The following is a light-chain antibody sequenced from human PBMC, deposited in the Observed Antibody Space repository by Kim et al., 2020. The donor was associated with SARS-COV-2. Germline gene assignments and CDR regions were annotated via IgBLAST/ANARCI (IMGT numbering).Light chain of an antibody. CDR3: SSYTSSSTLGVV. CDR2: DVS. Sequence: SIPISCTGTSSDVGGYNYVSWYQQHPGKAPKLMIYDVSNRPSGVSNRFSGSKSGNTASLTISGLQAEDEADYYCSSYTSSSTLGVVFGGGTQLTVL. V-gene: IGLV2-14*03. CDR1: SSDVGGYNY. J-gene: IGLJ2*01.